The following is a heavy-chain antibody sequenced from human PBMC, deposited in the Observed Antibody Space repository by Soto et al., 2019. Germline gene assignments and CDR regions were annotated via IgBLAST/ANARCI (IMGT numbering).Heavy chain of an antibody. V-gene: IGHV1-69*08. Sequence: QVQLVQSGAEVKKPGSSVKVSCKASGGTFSSYTISWVRQAPGQGLEWMGRIIPILGIANYAQKFQGRVTITADKSTSTAYMELSSLRSEDTAVYYCARDGTSFWRGAFDIWGQGTMVTVSS. D-gene: IGHD2-2*01. CDR1: GGTFSSYT. J-gene: IGHJ3*02. CDR3: ARDGTSFWRGAFDI. CDR2: IIPILGIA.